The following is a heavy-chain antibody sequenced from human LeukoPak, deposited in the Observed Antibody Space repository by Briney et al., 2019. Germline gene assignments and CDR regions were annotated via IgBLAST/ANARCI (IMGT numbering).Heavy chain of an antibody. CDR2: IYSGGST. Sequence: PGGSLRLSCAASGFTVSSNYMSWVRQAPGKGLEWVSVIYSGGSTYYADSVKGRLTISRDNSKNTLYLQMNSLRAEDTAVYYCAREPRGYSYGLWGRGTLVTVSS. CDR3: AREPRGYSYGL. V-gene: IGHV3-53*01. CDR1: GFTVSSNY. J-gene: IGHJ4*02. D-gene: IGHD5-18*01.